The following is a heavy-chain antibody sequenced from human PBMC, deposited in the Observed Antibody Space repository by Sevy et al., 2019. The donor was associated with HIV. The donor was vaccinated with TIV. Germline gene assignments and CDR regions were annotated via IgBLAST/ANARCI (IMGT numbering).Heavy chain of an antibody. V-gene: IGHV3-30*02. CDR3: AKNTAAVGVGGFDY. CDR2: IQFDGSSQ. J-gene: IGHJ4*02. CDR1: GFTFSYSG. D-gene: IGHD2-8*01. Sequence: GGSLRLSCAASGFTFSYSGMHWVRQAPGKGLEWVAFIQFDGSSQCYADSVKGRFTILRDNSKKTLYLQMNSLTTDDTAVYYCAKNTAAVGVGGFDYWGQGALVTVSS.